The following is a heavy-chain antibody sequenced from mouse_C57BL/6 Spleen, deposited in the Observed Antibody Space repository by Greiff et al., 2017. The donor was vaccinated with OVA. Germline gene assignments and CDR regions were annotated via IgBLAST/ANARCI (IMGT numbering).Heavy chain of an antibody. CDR2: ISSGGDYI. CDR1: GFTFSSYA. Sequence: EVKLMESGEGLVKPGGSLKLSCAASGFTFSSYAMSWVRQTPEKRLEWVAYISSGGDYIYYADTVKGRFTISSDNARNTLYLQMSSLKSEDTAMYYCTREGDGYYVYFDVWGTGTTVTVSA. V-gene: IGHV5-9-1*02. CDR3: TREGDGYYVYFDV. D-gene: IGHD2-3*01. J-gene: IGHJ1*03.